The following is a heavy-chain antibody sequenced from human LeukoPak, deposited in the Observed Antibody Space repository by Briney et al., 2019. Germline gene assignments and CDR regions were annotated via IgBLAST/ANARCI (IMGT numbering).Heavy chain of an antibody. V-gene: IGHV3-69-1*01. CDR3: ARGHSSGGGVNFDY. J-gene: IGHJ4*02. CDR2: ISSSSYI. Sequence: GGSLRLSCAASGFTVSGNYMSWIRQAPGKGLEWVSSISSSSYIYYADSVKGRFTISRDNAKNSLYLQMNSLRAEDTAVYYCARGHSSGGGVNFDYWGQGTLVTVSS. D-gene: IGHD6-19*01. CDR1: GFTVSGNY.